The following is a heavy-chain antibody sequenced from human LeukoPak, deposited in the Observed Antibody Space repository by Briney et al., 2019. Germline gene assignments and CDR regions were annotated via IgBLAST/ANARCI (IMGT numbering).Heavy chain of an antibody. CDR2: ISGSGGST. CDR3: AKHSSPFVYNWFDP. CDR1: GFTFSDYY. Sequence: PGGSLRLSCAASGFTFSDYYMSWIRQAPGKGLEWVSAISGSGGSTYYADSVKGRFTISRDNSKNTLYLQMNSLRAEDTAVYYCAKHSSPFVYNWFDPWGQGTLVTVSS. V-gene: IGHV3-23*01. J-gene: IGHJ5*02. D-gene: IGHD6-13*01.